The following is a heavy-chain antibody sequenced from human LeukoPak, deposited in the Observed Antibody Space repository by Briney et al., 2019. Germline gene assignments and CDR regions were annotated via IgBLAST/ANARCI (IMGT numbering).Heavy chain of an antibody. CDR2: IKQDGSEK. V-gene: IGHV3-7*04. J-gene: IGHJ4*02. D-gene: IGHD3-3*01. Sequence: QPGGSLRLSCAASGFTFRTFWMSWVRQAPGKGLEWVANIKQDGSEKDYVDSVKGRFTISRDNAKNSLYLQMNSLRAEDTAVYYCARADYDFWSGYFVAFDYWGQGSLATVSS. CDR3: ARADYDFWSGYFVAFDY. CDR1: GFTFRTFW.